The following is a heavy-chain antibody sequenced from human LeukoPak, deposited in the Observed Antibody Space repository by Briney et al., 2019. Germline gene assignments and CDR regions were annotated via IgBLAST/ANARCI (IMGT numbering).Heavy chain of an antibody. CDR1: GFTFSSYT. CDR3: AKERQTGDYFTSDY. V-gene: IGHV3-23*01. J-gene: IGHJ4*02. D-gene: IGHD4-17*01. CDR2: INNRGSST. Sequence: GGSLRLSCAASGFTFSSYTMSWVRQAPGEGLEWLSAINNRGSSTYYAGSVKDRFTISRDDSENTLYLQMNSLTVDDTAVYFCAKERQTGDYFTSDYWGQGTLVTVSS.